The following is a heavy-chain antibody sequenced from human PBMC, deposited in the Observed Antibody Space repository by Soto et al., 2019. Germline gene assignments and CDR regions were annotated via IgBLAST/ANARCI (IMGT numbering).Heavy chain of an antibody. J-gene: IGHJ4*02. CDR3: AHRLTLNSDWNYGRFDY. D-gene: IGHD1-7*01. V-gene: IGHV2-5*02. CDR2: IYWDDDK. Sequence: QITLKESGPALVKPTQTLTLTCTFSGFSLTTSGVGVGWIRQPPGKALEWLALIYWDDDKRYCPSLRSRLTISKXXSXNXXVLTMPNMDPVDTATYFCAHRLTLNSDWNYGRFDYWGQGALVTVSS. CDR1: GFSLTTSGVG.